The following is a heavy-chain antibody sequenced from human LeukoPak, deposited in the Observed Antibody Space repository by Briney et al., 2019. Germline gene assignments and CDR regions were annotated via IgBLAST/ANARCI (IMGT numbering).Heavy chain of an antibody. Sequence: GGSLRLSCAASGFIFSNYPMHWVRQAPGKGLEWVAVISADGNNEHYADSAKGRFTLSRDNAKSTAYLRMNSLRAEDTAVYYCAKSPPQTIFGVVITPAFDYWGQGTLVTVSS. J-gene: IGHJ4*02. V-gene: IGHV3-30-3*02. CDR3: AKSPPQTIFGVVITPAFDY. CDR1: GFIFSNYP. D-gene: IGHD3-3*01. CDR2: ISADGNNE.